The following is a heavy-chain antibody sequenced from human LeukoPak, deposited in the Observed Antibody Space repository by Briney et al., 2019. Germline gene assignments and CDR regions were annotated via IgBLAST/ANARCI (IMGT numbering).Heavy chain of an antibody. CDR2: ISSSGSTI. CDR3: ARAVTYYYDSSGLD. V-gene: IGHV3-48*03. Sequence: GGSLRLSCAASGFTFSSYEMNWVRQAPGKGLEWVSYISSSGSTIYYTDSVKGRFTISRDNAKNSLYLQMNSLRAEDTAVYYCARAVTYYYDSSGLDWGQGTLVTVSS. D-gene: IGHD3-22*01. J-gene: IGHJ4*02. CDR1: GFTFSSYE.